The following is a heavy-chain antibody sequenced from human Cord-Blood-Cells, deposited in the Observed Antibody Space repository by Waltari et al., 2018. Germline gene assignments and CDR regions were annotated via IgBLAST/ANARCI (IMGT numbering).Heavy chain of an antibody. CDR2: IYYSGST. V-gene: IGHV4-59*01. CDR1: GGSISSYH. J-gene: IGHJ4*02. Sequence: VQLQESGPGLVKPSETLSLTCTDPGGSISSYHWSWIRQPPGKGLEWIGYIYYSGSTNYNPSLKSRVTISVDTSKNQFSLKLSSVTAADTAVYYCARVTQGWSWGWGYFDYWGQGTLVTVSS. CDR3: ARVTQGWSWGWGYFDY. D-gene: IGHD7-27*01.